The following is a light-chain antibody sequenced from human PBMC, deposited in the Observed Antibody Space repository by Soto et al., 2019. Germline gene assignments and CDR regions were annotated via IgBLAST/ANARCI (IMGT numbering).Light chain of an antibody. CDR3: QQRYIGPRT. CDR2: LVS. V-gene: IGKV1-39*01. J-gene: IGKJ2*01. CDR1: QTIGNF. Sequence: DIQMTQSPSSLSASVGDRVTVTCRASQTIGNFLNWYHQKPGKAPELLIFLVSTLQSGVLSRFITSGGGTNFTLTISSLQPEDFVTFYCQQRYIGPRTFGPGTTVDIK.